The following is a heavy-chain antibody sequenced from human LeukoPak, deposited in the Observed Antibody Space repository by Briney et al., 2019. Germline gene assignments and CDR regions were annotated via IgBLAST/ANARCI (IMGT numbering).Heavy chain of an antibody. Sequence: GGSLRLSCAASGFTFSSYGMHWVRQAPGKGLERVAVISYDGSNKYYADSVKGRFTISRDNSKNTLYLQMNSLRAEDTAVHYCANNFYYYGSGSYYKPHYWGQGTLVTVSS. CDR3: ANNFYYYGSGSYYKPHY. D-gene: IGHD3-10*01. CDR1: GFTFSSYG. V-gene: IGHV3-30*18. CDR2: ISYDGSNK. J-gene: IGHJ4*02.